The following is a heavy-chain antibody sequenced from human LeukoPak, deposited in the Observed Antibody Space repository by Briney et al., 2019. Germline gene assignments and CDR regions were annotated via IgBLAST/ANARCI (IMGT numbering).Heavy chain of an antibody. CDR1: GFTFSSYG. D-gene: IGHD3-3*01. Sequence: PGGSLRLSCVASGFTFSSYGMHWVRQAPGKGLEWVAYIQYDGSNEQYADSVKGRFSISRDSSKNILYLQMNSLRAEDTAVYYCARDNNGDFWSGYYTDPIDYWGQGALVTVSS. J-gene: IGHJ4*02. CDR2: IQYDGSNE. CDR3: ARDNNGDFWSGYYTDPIDY. V-gene: IGHV3-30*02.